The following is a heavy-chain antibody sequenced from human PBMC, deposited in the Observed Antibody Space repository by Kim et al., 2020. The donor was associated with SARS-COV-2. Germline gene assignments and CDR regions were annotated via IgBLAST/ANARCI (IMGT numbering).Heavy chain of an antibody. J-gene: IGHJ4*02. D-gene: IGHD3-10*01. V-gene: IGHV3-48*03. CDR3: ARGGSQLWFGEFRL. CDR2: ISSGASTV. Sequence: GGSLRLSCEASGFTFSSYEMNWVRQGPGKGLEWIAFISSGASTVYYADSVKGRFSISRDNAKNAVFLQMNSLRGEDTALYYCARGGSQLWFGEFRLWGQGTLVTVSS. CDR1: GFTFSSYE.